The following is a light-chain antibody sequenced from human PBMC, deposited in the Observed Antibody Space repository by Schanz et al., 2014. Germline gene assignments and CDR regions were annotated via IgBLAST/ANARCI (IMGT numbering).Light chain of an antibody. CDR2: ASS. CDR3: QQRDNWPLT. CDR1: QSVSSSF. Sequence: EIVLTQSPGALSLSPGDRATLSCRASQSVSSSFLAWYQQKPGQAPRLLIYASSSRATGIPDRFSGSGSVTDFTLTISTLEPEDFAVYFCQQRDNWPLTFGPGTKVLFK. V-gene: IGKV3D-20*02. J-gene: IGKJ3*01.